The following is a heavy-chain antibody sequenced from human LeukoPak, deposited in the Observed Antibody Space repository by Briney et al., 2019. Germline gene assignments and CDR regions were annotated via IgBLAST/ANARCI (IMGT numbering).Heavy chain of an antibody. CDR3: ARGLIAAAPGLFDY. J-gene: IGHJ4*02. Sequence: GGSLRLSCAASGFTFSSYGMHWVRQAPGKGLEWVAFIRSDGSNKYYADSVKGRFTISRDNSKNTLYLQMNSLRAEDTAVYYCARGLIAAAPGLFDYWGQGTLVTVSS. D-gene: IGHD6-13*01. CDR2: IRSDGSNK. CDR1: GFTFSSYG. V-gene: IGHV3-30*02.